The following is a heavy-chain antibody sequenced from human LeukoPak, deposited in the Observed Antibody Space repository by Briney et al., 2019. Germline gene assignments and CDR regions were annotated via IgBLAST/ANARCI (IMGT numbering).Heavy chain of an antibody. J-gene: IGHJ5*02. CDR1: GYSISSDYY. CDR3: ARDHLANLASRLFDP. D-gene: IGHD3-3*01. Sequence: SETLTLTCTVSGYSISSDYYWGWIRQPPGKGLEWIGSIHHSGRTYYNPSLKSRVTISVDTSKNQFSLKLSSVTAADTAVYYCARDHLANLASRLFDPWGQGTLVTVSS. V-gene: IGHV4-38-2*02. CDR2: IHHSGRT.